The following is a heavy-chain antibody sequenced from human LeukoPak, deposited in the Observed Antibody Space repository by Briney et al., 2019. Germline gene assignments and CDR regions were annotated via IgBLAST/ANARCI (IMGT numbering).Heavy chain of an antibody. CDR1: GDSIHSFY. V-gene: IGHV4-59*08. D-gene: IGHD3-16*01. CDR3: ASRKTRGGPIDS. Sequence: PSETLSLTCTVSGDSIHSFYWSWVRQPPGKGLEWIGYIYYSGSTNYNPSLKSRITISVGTSKNQFSLRLSSVTAADTAIYYCASRKTRGGPIDSWGQGTLVTVSS. CDR2: IYYSGST. J-gene: IGHJ5*01.